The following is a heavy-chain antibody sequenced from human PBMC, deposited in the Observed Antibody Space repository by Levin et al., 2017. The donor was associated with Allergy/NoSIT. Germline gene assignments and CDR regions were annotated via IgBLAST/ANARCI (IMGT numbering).Heavy chain of an antibody. D-gene: IGHD5-12*01. J-gene: IGHJ4*02. CDR2: ISYSGGT. Sequence: SCTVSNGSISSYYWSWIRQPPGKGLEWIGYISYSGGTNYSPSLRSRFTISVDTSKNQFSLKLSSVTAADTAVYYCARVGAYDHIATFDYWGQGTLVTVSS. CDR3: ARVGAYDHIATFDY. CDR1: NGSISSYY. V-gene: IGHV4-59*01.